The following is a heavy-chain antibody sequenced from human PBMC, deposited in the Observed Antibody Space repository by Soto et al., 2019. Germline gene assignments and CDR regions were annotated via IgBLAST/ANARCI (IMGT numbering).Heavy chain of an antibody. D-gene: IGHD1-26*01. CDR3: AKASGSDGYFDY. V-gene: IGHV3-30*18. Sequence: GGSLRLSCAASGFTFSSYGMHWVRQAPGKGLEWVAVISYDGSNKYYADSVKGRFTISRDNSKNTLYLQMNSLRAEDTAVYYCAKASGSDGYFDYWGQGTQVTVSS. CDR2: ISYDGSNK. CDR1: GFTFSSYG. J-gene: IGHJ4*02.